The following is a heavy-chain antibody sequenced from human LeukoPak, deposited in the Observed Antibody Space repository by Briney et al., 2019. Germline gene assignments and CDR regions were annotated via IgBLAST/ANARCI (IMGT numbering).Heavy chain of an antibody. CDR3: ARVGVVVPAAWFDP. CDR1: GYNFGIFG. V-gene: IGHV1-18*01. D-gene: IGHD2-2*01. Sequence: VAVQVSYMACGYNFGIFGMSWVRQAPGQGVEWMGWISDDRGNTNYAQELQGRVTMTTDTSTSTAYLELASLRSDDTAVYYCARVGVVVPAAWFDPWGQGTLVTVSS. J-gene: IGHJ5*02. CDR2: ISDDRGNT.